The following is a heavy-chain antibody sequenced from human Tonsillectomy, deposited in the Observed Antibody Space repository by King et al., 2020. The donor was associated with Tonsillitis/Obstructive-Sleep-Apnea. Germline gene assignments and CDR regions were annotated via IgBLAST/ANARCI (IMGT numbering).Heavy chain of an antibody. D-gene: IGHD1-26*01. CDR3: ARDGLGNAFDI. V-gene: IGHV7-4-1*02. J-gene: IGHJ3*02. CDR2: IDNNTGNP. Sequence: QLVQSGSELKKPGASVEVSCKASGYTFTTYPINWVRQAPGQGLEWMGGIDNNTGNPSFSQGFTGRFVFSLDTSVSTAYLQISSLQAEDTAVYYCARDGLGNAFDIWGQGTMVTVSS. CDR1: GYTFTTYP.